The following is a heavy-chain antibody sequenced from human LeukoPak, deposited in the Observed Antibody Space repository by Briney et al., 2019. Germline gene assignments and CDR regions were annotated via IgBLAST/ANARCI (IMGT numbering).Heavy chain of an antibody. CDR1: GFTFSSYG. V-gene: IGHV3-30*02. J-gene: IGHJ4*02. CDR3: AKDYCSSTSCYFDY. Sequence: RSGGSLRLSCAASGFTFSSYGMHWVRQAPGKGLEWVAFIRYDGSNKYYADSVKGRFTISRDNSKNTLYLQMNSLRAEDTAVYYCAKDYCSSTSCYFDYWGQGTLVTVSS. CDR2: IRYDGSNK. D-gene: IGHD2-2*01.